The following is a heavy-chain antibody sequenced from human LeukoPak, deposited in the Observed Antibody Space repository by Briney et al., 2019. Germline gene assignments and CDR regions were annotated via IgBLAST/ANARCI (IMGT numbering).Heavy chain of an antibody. Sequence: GASVKVSCKASGYTFTSYAMNWVRQAPGQGLEWMGWINTNTGNPTYAQGFTGRFVFSLDTSVSTAYLQISSLKAEDTAVYYCARGDSSGYYHASFVDYWGQGTLVTVSS. CDR2: INTNTGNP. D-gene: IGHD3-22*01. CDR1: GYTFTSYA. CDR3: ARGDSSGYYHASFVDY. V-gene: IGHV7-4-1*02. J-gene: IGHJ4*02.